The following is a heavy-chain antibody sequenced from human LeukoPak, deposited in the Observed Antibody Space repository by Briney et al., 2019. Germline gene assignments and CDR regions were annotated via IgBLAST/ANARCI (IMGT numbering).Heavy chain of an antibody. CDR3: ARQTRYCSSTSCYFYFHH. CDR2: IYTSGST. D-gene: IGHD2-2*01. V-gene: IGHV4-61*02. Sequence: SETLSLTCTVSGGSISSGSYYWSWIRQPAGKGLEWIGRIYTSGSTNYNPSLKSRVTISVDTSKNQFSLKLSSVTAADTAVYYCARQTRYCSSTSCYFYFHHWGQGTLVTVSS. CDR1: GGSISSGSYY. J-gene: IGHJ1*01.